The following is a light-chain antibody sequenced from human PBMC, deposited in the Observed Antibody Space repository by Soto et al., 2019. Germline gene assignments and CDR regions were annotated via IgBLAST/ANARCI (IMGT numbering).Light chain of an antibody. CDR2: GAS. Sequence: EIVMTQSPATLSVSPGERVTLSCRASQSVSSNLAWYQQKPGQVPRLLIYGASTRATGIPARFSGSGSGTEFTLTISSLQSEDFAVYYCQHYNNWPPWTFGQGTKVEIK. V-gene: IGKV3-15*01. CDR1: QSVSSN. CDR3: QHYNNWPPWT. J-gene: IGKJ1*01.